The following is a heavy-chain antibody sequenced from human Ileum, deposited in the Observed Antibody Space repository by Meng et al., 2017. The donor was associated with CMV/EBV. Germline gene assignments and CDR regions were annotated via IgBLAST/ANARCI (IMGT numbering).Heavy chain of an antibody. CDR2: VNPNSGKT. J-gene: IGHJ5*01. Sequence: ASVKVSCKASGYPFTSYDIYWVRQATGQGPEWMGWVNPNSGKTGYAQKFQGRLTMTRNSSIGTAYMELSSLRSDDTAVYYCTRRRNWFDSWGQGTRVTVSS. CDR1: GYPFTSYD. V-gene: IGHV1-8*02. CDR3: TRRRNWFDS.